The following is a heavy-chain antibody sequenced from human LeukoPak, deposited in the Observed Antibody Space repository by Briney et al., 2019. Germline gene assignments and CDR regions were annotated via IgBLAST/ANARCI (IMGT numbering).Heavy chain of an antibody. D-gene: IGHD2-2*01. V-gene: IGHV4-39*01. J-gene: IGHJ4*02. CDR2: IYYSGST. CDR1: GGSISSSSYY. Sequence: SETLSLTCTVSGGSISSSSYYWGWIRQPPGKGLEWIGNIYYSGSTYYNPSLKSRVTISVDTSKNQFSLKLSSVTAADTAVYSCARLYCSSTSCYFDYWGQGTLVTVSS. CDR3: ARLYCSSTSCYFDY.